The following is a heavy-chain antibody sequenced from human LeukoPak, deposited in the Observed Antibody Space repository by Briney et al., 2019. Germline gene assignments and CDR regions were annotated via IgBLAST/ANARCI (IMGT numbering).Heavy chain of an antibody. CDR1: GGSITSGSYY. D-gene: IGHD1-26*01. CDR2: IYSSGRV. J-gene: IGHJ5*02. V-gene: IGHV4-61*02. Sequence: PSQTLSLTCTVSGGSITSGSYYWSWMRQPAGKGLEWIGRIYSSGRVDYNPSLTSRVTMSVDTPKNQFSLNLTSVTASDTAVYYCARGVGSSESNYFDPWGQGILATVSS. CDR3: ARGVGSSESNYFDP.